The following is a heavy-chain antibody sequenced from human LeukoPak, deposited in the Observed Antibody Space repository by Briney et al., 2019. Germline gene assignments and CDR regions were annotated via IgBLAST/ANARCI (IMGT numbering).Heavy chain of an antibody. CDR3: AREKVVNYGSGSFFDY. V-gene: IGHV1-46*01. CDR2: INPSGGST. J-gene: IGHJ4*02. D-gene: IGHD3-10*01. Sequence: ASVKVSCKASGYTFTSYYMHWVRRAPGQGLEWMGIINPSGGSTSYAQKFQGRVTITADKSTSTAYMELSSLRSEDTAVYYCAREKVVNYGSGSFFDYWGQGTLVTVSS. CDR1: GYTFTSYY.